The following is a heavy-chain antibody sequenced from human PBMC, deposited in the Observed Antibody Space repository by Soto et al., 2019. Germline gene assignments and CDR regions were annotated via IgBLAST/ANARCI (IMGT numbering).Heavy chain of an antibody. CDR3: AGDSGSCSRTSFCLDS. CDR1: GFSVSSYA. CDR2: INQDGSQT. J-gene: IGHJ4*02. Sequence: PGGSLRLSCAASGFSVSSYAMHWVRQAPGKGLEWVAEINQDGSQTYFVDSVKGRFTISSDNAKNSVSLQMNSLRAEDTAVYYCAGDSGSCSRTSFCLDSWGQGAPVTVSS. V-gene: IGHV3-7*01. D-gene: IGHD2-2*01.